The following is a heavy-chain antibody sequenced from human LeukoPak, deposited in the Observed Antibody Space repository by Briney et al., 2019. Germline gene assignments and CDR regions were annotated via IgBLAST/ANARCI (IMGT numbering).Heavy chain of an antibody. Sequence: GGSLRLSCAASGFTLSDHYMSWIRQAPGKGLEWVSYISSSSSTIYYADSVKGRFTISRDNAKHSLYPQMNSLRDEDTAVYYCARPMVRGVIRSYYYYGMDVWGQGTTVTVSS. CDR2: ISSSSSTI. D-gene: IGHD3-10*01. J-gene: IGHJ6*02. V-gene: IGHV3-11*04. CDR1: GFTLSDHY. CDR3: ARPMVRGVIRSYYYYGMDV.